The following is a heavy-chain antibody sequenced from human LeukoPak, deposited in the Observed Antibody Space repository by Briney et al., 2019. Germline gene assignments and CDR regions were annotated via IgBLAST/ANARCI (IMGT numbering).Heavy chain of an antibody. CDR1: GFNFNSHG. D-gene: IGHD3-9*01. Sequence: GGSLRLSCAASGFNFNSHGMHWVRQTPGKGLEWVAIISYEGSNQYYAESVKGRFTLTRDNSKNTLYLQMNSLRAADTAIYYCVKDGIRYFDAWGQGTLVTVSS. J-gene: IGHJ5*02. CDR3: VKDGIRYFDA. V-gene: IGHV3-30*18. CDR2: ISYEGSNQ.